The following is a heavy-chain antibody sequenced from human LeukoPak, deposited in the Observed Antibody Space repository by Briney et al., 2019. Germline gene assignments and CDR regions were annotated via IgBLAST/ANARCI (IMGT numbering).Heavy chain of an antibody. D-gene: IGHD2-15*01. CDR1: GYSFTCYG. J-gene: IGHJ6*03. CDR2: ISIYNGDT. CDR3: ARAPRPGLQRQYYFYMDG. V-gene: IGHV1-18*01. Sequence: ASVSVSCKAAGYSFTCYGFSWVRQAPAQGLEWMGCISIYNGDTNYAQKLRGRVTMTTDTYTNTAYMELRSLRADDTAVYYCARAPRPGLQRQYYFYMDGRGKGTTVTVSS.